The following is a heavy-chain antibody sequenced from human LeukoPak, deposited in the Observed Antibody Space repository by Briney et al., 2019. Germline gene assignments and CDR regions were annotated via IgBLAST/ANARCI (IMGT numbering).Heavy chain of an antibody. J-gene: IGHJ4*02. D-gene: IGHD3-10*01. CDR3: ARDLQYGSGSYPLY. CDR1: GFTFSSYW. Sequence: GRSLRLSCAASGFTFSSYWMHWVRQAAGKGLVWDSRINSDGRSISYADSVKGRFTISRDNAKNTLYLQMNSLRAEDTAVYYCARDLQYGSGSYPLYWGQGILVTVSS. CDR2: INSDGRSI. V-gene: IGHV3-74*01.